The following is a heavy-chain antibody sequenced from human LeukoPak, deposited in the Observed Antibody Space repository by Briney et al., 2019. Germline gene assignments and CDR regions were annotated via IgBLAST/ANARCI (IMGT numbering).Heavy chain of an antibody. CDR1: GGSFSGYY. CDR3: ARHVIQAKQWLALDWFDP. V-gene: IGHV4-59*08. Sequence: SETLSLTCAVYGGSFSGYYWSWIRQPPGKGLEWIGYIYYTGSTYYNPSLKSRVTISVDTSKNQFSLKLSSVTAADTAVYYCARHVIQAKQWLALDWFDPWGQGTLVTVSS. CDR2: IYYTGST. D-gene: IGHD6-19*01. J-gene: IGHJ5*02.